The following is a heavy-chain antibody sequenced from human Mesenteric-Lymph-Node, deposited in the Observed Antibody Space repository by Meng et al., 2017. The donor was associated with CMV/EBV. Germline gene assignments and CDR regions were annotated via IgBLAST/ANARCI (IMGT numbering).Heavy chain of an antibody. CDR2: IYSGGKT. V-gene: IGHV3-53*05. CDR3: ARVSTITARPRYFDL. D-gene: IGHD6-6*01. Sequence: SEFSVSSNYITWVRQAPGKGLEWVSVIYSGGKTYDADSVKGRFTISRDNSKNTVYLEMNSLRPEDTAVYFCARVSTITARPRYFDLWGRGTLVTVSS. CDR1: EFSVSSNY. J-gene: IGHJ2*01.